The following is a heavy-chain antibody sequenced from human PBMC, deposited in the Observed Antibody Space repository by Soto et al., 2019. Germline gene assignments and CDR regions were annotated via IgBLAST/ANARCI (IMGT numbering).Heavy chain of an antibody. Sequence: GGSLRLSCGASGFFFSSYGLGWVRQAPGKGLEWVSYVSSSGDIIHYADSVKGQFTISRVNVKNSLYLEMNSLRAEDTAVYYYGRYISSWAHAIWGQGTTVXVSS. CDR2: VSSSGDII. CDR3: GRYISSWAHAI. V-gene: IGHV3-48*01. D-gene: IGHD6-13*01. CDR1: GFFFSSYG. J-gene: IGHJ6*02.